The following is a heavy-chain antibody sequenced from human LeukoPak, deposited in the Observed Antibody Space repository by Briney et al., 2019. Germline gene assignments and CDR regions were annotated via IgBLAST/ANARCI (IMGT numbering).Heavy chain of an antibody. CDR2: ILSSGGST. Sequence: PGGSLRLSCAASGFTFSSYAMSWVRQAPGKGLEWVSGILSSGGSTYYADSVKGRFTISRDTSKNTLFLQMSSLRAEDTAMYHCVKDLYKGDSASWYFFHYWGQGTLVTVSS. CDR1: GFTFSSYA. D-gene: IGHD6-13*01. V-gene: IGHV3-23*01. J-gene: IGHJ4*02. CDR3: VKDLYKGDSASWYFFHY.